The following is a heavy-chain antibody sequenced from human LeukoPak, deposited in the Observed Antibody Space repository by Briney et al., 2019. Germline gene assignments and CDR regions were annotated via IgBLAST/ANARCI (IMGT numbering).Heavy chain of an antibody. V-gene: IGHV3-74*01. J-gene: IGHJ4*02. CDR2: IDSDGYST. CDR3: ASEGTTGTTWGPDY. CDR1: GFTFSSYS. D-gene: IGHD1-1*01. Sequence: GSLRLSCAASGFTFSSYSMNWVRQAPGKGLVWVSRIDSDGYSTAYADSVKGRFTISRDNAKNTLYLQMNSLRAEDTAVYYCASEGTTGTTWGPDYWGQGTLVTVSS.